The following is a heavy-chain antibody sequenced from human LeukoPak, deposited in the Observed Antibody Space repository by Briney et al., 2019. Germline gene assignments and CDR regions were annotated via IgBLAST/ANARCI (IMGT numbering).Heavy chain of an antibody. J-gene: IGHJ4*02. D-gene: IGHD2-8*01. CDR2: ISGSGGST. CDR3: AMNYGVGDHYFDY. Sequence: AGGSLRLSCAASGFTFSSYAMSWVRQAPGKGLEWVSAISGSGGSTYYADSVKGRFTISRDNSKNTLYLQMNSLRAEDTAVYYCAMNYGVGDHYFDYWGQGTLVTVSS. V-gene: IGHV3-23*01. CDR1: GFTFSSYA.